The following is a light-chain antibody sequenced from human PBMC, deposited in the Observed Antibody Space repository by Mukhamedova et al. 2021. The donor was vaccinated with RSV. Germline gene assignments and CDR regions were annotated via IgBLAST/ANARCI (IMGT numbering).Light chain of an antibody. CDR3: NSRDSSGNTVV. CDR2: GKN. J-gene: IGLJ2*01. V-gene: IGLV3-19*01. CDR1: SLRSYY. Sequence: ITCQGDSLRSYYASWYQQKPGQAPVLVIYGKNNRPSGIPDRFSGSSSGNTASLTITGAQAEDEADYYCNSRDSSGNTVVIGGG.